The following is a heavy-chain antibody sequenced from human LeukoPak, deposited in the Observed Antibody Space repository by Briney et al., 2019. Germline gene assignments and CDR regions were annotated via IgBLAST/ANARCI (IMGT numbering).Heavy chain of an antibody. CDR2: ISRSSSTI. D-gene: IGHD3-10*01. V-gene: IGHV3-48*04. CDR1: RFTFSRYS. Sequence: PGGSLRLSCAASRFTFSRYSMNWVRQAPGKGLEWVSYISRSSSTIHYADSVKGRFTISRDNAKSSLFLQMNSLRAEDTAVYYCARDGGATMVRGVATYDSWGQGTLVTVSS. CDR3: ARDGGATMVRGVATYDS. J-gene: IGHJ4*02.